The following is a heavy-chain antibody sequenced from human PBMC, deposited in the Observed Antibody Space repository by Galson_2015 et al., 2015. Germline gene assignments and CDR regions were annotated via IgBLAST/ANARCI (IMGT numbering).Heavy chain of an antibody. Sequence: SLRLSCAASGFTFSSYSMNWVRQAPGKGLEWVSYISSSSSTIYYADSVKGRFTISRDNAKNSLYLQMNSLRDEDTAVYYCARGLGYCSGGSCYFWFDPWGQGTLVTVSS. CDR1: GFTFSSYS. CDR3: ARGLGYCSGGSCYFWFDP. D-gene: IGHD2-15*01. J-gene: IGHJ5*02. CDR2: ISSSSSTI. V-gene: IGHV3-48*02.